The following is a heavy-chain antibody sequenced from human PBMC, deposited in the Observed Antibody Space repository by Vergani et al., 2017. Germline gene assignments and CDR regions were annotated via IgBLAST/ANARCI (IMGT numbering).Heavy chain of an antibody. CDR1: GFTVSSNY. Sequence: EVQLVESGGGLIQPGGSLRLSCAASGFTVSSNYMSWVRQAPGKGLEWVSVIYSGGSTYYADSVKGRFTSSRDNSKNTLYLQMNSLRAEDTAVYYCARDLYGDYGYYGMDVWGQGTTVTVSS. CDR3: ARDLYGDYGYYGMDV. J-gene: IGHJ6*02. CDR2: IYSGGST. V-gene: IGHV3-53*01. D-gene: IGHD4-17*01.